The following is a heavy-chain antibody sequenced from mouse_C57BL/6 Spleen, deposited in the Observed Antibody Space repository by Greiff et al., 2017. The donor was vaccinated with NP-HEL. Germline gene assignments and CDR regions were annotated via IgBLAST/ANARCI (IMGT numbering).Heavy chain of an antibody. D-gene: IGHD1-1*01. CDR1: GFTFSDYY. J-gene: IGHJ4*01. CDR2: INYDGSST. V-gene: IGHV5-16*01. CDR3: ARDPYYYGSSYAMDY. Sequence: EVQLVESEGGLVQPGSSMKLSCTASGFTFSDYYMAWVRQVPEKGLEWVANINYDGSSTYYLDSLKSRFIISRDNAKNILYLQMSSLKSEDTATYYCARDPYYYGSSYAMDYWGQGTSVTVSS.